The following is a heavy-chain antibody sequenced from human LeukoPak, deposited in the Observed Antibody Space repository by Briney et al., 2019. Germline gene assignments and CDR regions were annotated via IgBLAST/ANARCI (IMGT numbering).Heavy chain of an antibody. CDR1: GYTFTSYY. CDR2: ISAYNGNT. CDR3: ARAPRSRDGGSYYVAWFDP. Sequence: GASVKVSCKASGYTFTSYYMHWVRQAPGQGLEWMGWISAYNGNTNYAQKLQGRVTTTTDTSTSTAYMELRSLRSDDTAVYYCARAPRSRDGGSYYVAWFDPWGQGTLVTVSS. V-gene: IGHV1-18*04. D-gene: IGHD1-26*01. J-gene: IGHJ5*02.